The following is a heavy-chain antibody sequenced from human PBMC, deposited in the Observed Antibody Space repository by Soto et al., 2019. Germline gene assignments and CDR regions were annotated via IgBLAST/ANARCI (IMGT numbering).Heavy chain of an antibody. CDR2: IYYSGST. Sequence: SETLSLTCTVSGGSISSSSYYWGWIRQPPGKGLEWIGYIYYSGSTNYNPSLKSRVTISVDTSKNQFSLKLSSVTAADTAVYYCARAPDYGDYTDAFDIWGQGTMVTVSS. V-gene: IGHV4-61*05. CDR3: ARAPDYGDYTDAFDI. CDR1: GGSISSSSYY. J-gene: IGHJ3*02. D-gene: IGHD4-17*01.